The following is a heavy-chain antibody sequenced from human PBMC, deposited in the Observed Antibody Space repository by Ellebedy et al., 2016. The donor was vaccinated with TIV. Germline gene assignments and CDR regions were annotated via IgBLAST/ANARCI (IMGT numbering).Heavy chain of an antibody. CDR3: ARDFGGSYGGPPSGGMDV. CDR2: ISAYNGNT. D-gene: IGHD5-18*01. CDR1: GYTFTSYG. J-gene: IGHJ6*02. Sequence: ASVKVSXXASGYTFTSYGISWVRQAPGQGLEWMGWISAYNGNTNYAQKLQGRVTMTTDTSTSTAYMELRSLRSDDTAVYYCARDFGGSYGGPPSGGMDVWGQGTTVTVSS. V-gene: IGHV1-18*01.